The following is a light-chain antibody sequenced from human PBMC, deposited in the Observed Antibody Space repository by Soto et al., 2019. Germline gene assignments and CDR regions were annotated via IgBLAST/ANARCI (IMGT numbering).Light chain of an antibody. CDR2: EAS. CDR3: GSYAGRSTFV. CDR1: SSDVGNYNL. Sequence: QSALTQPASVSGSPGQSITISCTGTSSDVGNYNLVSWYQHHPGKAPKLMIHEASKWPSGVSNRCSGSKSGNTASLTISGLQAEDEADYYCGSYAGRSTFVFGGGTKVTVL. J-gene: IGLJ3*02. V-gene: IGLV2-23*02.